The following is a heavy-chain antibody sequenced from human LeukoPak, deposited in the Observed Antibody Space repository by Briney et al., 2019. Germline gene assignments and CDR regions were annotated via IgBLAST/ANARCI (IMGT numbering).Heavy chain of an antibody. CDR2: ITSNSKYI. D-gene: IGHD2-2*01. J-gene: IGHJ6*04. CDR3: AKQYRYCSSTSCYEMDV. Sequence: PGGSLRLSCAASGFTFSSYSMNWVRQAPGKGLEWVSSITSNSKYIYYADSVKGRFTISRDNSKNTLYLQMNSLRAEDTAVYYCAKQYRYCSSTSCYEMDVWGKGTTVTVSS. V-gene: IGHV3-21*01. CDR1: GFTFSSYS.